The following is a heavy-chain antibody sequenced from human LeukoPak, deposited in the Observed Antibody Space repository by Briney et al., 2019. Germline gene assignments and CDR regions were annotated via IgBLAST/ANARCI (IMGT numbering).Heavy chain of an antibody. J-gene: IGHJ4*02. V-gene: IGHV1-18*01. CDR3: ARGIFSAVVVPTYYLDY. CDR1: GYTFTSYG. D-gene: IGHD3-22*01. CDR2: ISAYNGNT. Sequence: ASVKVSCKASGYTFTSYGISWVRQAPGQGLEWMGWISAYNGNTNCAQKLQGRVTMTTDTSTSTAYMELRSLRSDDTAVYYCARGIFSAVVVPTYYLDYWGQGTLVTVSS.